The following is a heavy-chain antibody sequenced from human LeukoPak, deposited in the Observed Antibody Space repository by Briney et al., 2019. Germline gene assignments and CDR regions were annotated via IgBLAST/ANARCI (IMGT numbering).Heavy chain of an antibody. D-gene: IGHD3-10*01. V-gene: IGHV1-2*02. J-gene: IGHJ4*02. Sequence: ESSVKVSCKASGYTFTGYYMHWVRQAPGQGLEWMGWINPNSGGTNYAQKFQGRVTMTRDRSISTAYMELSRLRSDDTAVYYCARVGGEYYFDYWGQGTLVTVSS. CDR2: INPNSGGT. CDR3: ARVGGEYYFDY. CDR1: GYTFTGYY.